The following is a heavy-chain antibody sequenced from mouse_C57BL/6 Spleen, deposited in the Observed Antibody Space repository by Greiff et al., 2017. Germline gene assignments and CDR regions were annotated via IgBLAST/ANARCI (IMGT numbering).Heavy chain of an antibody. Sequence: QVHVKQSGPGLVQPSQSLSITCTVSGFSLTSYGVHGVRQPPGKGLEWLGVIWSGGSTDYNAAFISRLSISKDNSKSQVFFKMTSLQADDTAIYYCAKGRILPYYYAMDYWGQGTSVTVSS. CDR3: AKGRILPYYYAMDY. J-gene: IGHJ4*01. CDR2: IWSGGST. V-gene: IGHV2-4*01. CDR1: GFSLTSYG. D-gene: IGHD1-1*01.